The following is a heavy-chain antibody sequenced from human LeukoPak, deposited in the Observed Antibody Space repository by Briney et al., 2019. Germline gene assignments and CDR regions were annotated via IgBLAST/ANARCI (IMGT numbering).Heavy chain of an antibody. Sequence: SETLSLTCTVSCGSISSYYWSWIRQPPGKGLEWIGYIYYSGSTNYNPSLKSRVTISVDTSKNQFSLKLSSVTAADTAVYYCARHIGSIVVVFGFDYWGQGTPVTVSS. CDR1: CGSISSYY. J-gene: IGHJ4*02. D-gene: IGHD2-21*01. V-gene: IGHV4-59*08. CDR3: ARHIGSIVVVFGFDY. CDR2: IYYSGST.